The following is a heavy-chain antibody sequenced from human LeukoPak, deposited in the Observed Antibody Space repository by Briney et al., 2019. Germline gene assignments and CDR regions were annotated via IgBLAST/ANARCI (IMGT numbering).Heavy chain of an antibody. J-gene: IGHJ4*02. CDR3: ARIGGSGYVVDY. Sequence: GESLKISCKGSGYSFTSYWISWVRQMPGKGLERMGRIDPSDSYTNYSPSFQGHVTISADKSISTAYLQWSSLKASDTAMYYCARIGGSGYVVDYWGQGTLVTVSS. V-gene: IGHV5-10-1*01. CDR1: GYSFTSYW. D-gene: IGHD3-3*01. CDR2: IDPSDSYT.